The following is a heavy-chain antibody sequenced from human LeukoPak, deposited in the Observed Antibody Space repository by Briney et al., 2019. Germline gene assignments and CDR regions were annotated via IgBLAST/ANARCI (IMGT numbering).Heavy chain of an antibody. J-gene: IGHJ3*02. CDR2: INPNSGGT. D-gene: IGHD3-16*02. CDR1: GYTFTGYY. Sequence: ASVKVSCKASGYTFTGYYMHWVRQAPGQGLEWMGWINPNSGGTNYAQKFQGRVTMTRDTSISTAYMELSRLRSDDTAVYYCARGANYVWGSYPPGDAFDIWGQGTMVTVSS. V-gene: IGHV1-2*02. CDR3: ARGANYVWGSYPPGDAFDI.